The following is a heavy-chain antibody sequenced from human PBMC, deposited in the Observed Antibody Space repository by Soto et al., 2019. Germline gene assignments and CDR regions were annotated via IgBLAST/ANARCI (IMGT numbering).Heavy chain of an antibody. Sequence: SETLSLTCTVSGAPISAFYWSWIRQPPGKRLEWIRHIYYTGSTNYNPSLNSRVTISLDTSKNQFSLRLNSVTAADTAVYYCARRRDGYTGVWFDPWGQGTLVTVSS. CDR2: IYYTGST. CDR1: GAPISAFY. J-gene: IGHJ5*02. D-gene: IGHD5-12*01. V-gene: IGHV4-59*01. CDR3: ARRRDGYTGVWFDP.